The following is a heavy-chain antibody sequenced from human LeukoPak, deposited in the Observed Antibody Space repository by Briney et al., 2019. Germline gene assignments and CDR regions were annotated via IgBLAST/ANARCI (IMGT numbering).Heavy chain of an antibody. J-gene: IGHJ4*02. CDR2: IYTSGST. V-gene: IGHV4-4*07. Sequence: PSETLSLTCTVSGGSISTYYWSWIRQPAGKGLEWIGRIYTSGSTHYNPSLKSRVTMSVDTSKNQFSLKLSSVTAADTAVYYCARGPGRDGYSPYYYFDYWGQGTLVTVSS. CDR3: ARGPGRDGYSPYYYFDY. D-gene: IGHD5-24*01. CDR1: GGSISTYY.